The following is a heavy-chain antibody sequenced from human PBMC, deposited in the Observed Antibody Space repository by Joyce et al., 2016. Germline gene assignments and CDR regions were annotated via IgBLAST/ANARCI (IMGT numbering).Heavy chain of an antibody. D-gene: IGHD3-10*02. Sequence: EVQLVQSGTEVKKPGESLRISCKGSGYSFTSHWISWVRQMPGKGLEWMGRIAPRDSYTDDSPSFEGNVTISVDKTISAAYLQWSSLRASDTAIYYCARHVTDWFDPWGQGTLVTVSS. V-gene: IGHV5-10-1*03. CDR1: GYSFTSHW. CDR2: IAPRDSYT. J-gene: IGHJ5*02. CDR3: ARHVTDWFDP.